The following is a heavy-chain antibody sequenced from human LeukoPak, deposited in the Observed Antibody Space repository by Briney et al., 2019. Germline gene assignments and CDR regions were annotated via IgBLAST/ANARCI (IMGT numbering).Heavy chain of an antibody. J-gene: IGHJ4*02. Sequence: GGSLRLSCAASGFAFRSYWMTWVRQSPGKGLEWVANIKQDGSEKYYVDSEKGRFTISRDNAKNALYLQMNSLRAEDTAVYYCARDVYGGYFDYWGQGMLVTVSS. CDR1: GFAFRSYW. CDR3: ARDVYGGYFDY. CDR2: IKQDGSEK. V-gene: IGHV3-7*01. D-gene: IGHD4-23*01.